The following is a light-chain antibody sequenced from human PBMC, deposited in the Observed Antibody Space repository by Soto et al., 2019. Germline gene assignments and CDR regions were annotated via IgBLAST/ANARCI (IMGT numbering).Light chain of an antibody. CDR3: QLSASAPRT. V-gene: IGKV1-39*01. CDR1: QSITRY. CDR2: GAS. Sequence: DIQMTQSPSSLSASVGDRVTITCRASQSITRYLNWYQQKPGKAPRLLIYGASTLQSGVSSRFSGSGSGTDFTLTIGSLQPEDFATYYCQLSASAPRTFGQGTKVEIK. J-gene: IGKJ1*01.